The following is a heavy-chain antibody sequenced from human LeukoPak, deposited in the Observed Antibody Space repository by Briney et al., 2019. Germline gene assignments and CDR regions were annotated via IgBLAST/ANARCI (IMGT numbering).Heavy chain of an antibody. CDR2: TYYRSKWYN. J-gene: IGHJ5*02. D-gene: IGHD3-10*01. V-gene: IGHV6-1*01. CDR1: GDSVSSNSAA. Sequence: SQTLSLTCAISGDSVSSNSAAWNWIRQSPSRGLEWLGRTYYRSKWYNDYAVSVKSRITINPDTSKNQFSLKLSSVTAADTAVYYCARQLWFGELLPNWFDPWGQGTLVTVSS. CDR3: ARQLWFGELLPNWFDP.